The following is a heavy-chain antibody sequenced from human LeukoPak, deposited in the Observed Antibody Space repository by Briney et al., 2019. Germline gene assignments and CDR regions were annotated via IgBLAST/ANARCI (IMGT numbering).Heavy chain of an antibody. CDR1: GFTFSSYA. CDR3: AKDPRGNYVAWLDP. J-gene: IGHJ5*02. CDR2: ISASGATP. V-gene: IGHV3-23*01. Sequence: GGSLRLSCAVSGFTFSSYAMSWVRQAPGKGLEWVSGISASGATPHYADSVKGRFTITRDNPKNTLYLQMNSLRAEDTAKYYCAKDPRGNYVAWLDPWGQGTLVTVSS. D-gene: IGHD3-10*02.